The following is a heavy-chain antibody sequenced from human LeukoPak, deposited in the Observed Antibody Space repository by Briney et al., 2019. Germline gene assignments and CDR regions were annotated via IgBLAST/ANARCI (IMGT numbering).Heavy chain of an antibody. CDR2: ISGTGGST. CDR3: AKDTAGYCSTNSCLYSDY. J-gene: IGHJ4*02. Sequence: GGSLRLSCAASGFTFSAYAMYWVRQAPGKGLEWVSTISGTGGSTYYADSVKGRFTISRDNPKNTLDLQMNSLRAEDTAVYYCAKDTAGYCSTNSCLYSDYWGQGTLVTVSS. D-gene: IGHD2-2*01. V-gene: IGHV3-23*01. CDR1: GFTFSAYA.